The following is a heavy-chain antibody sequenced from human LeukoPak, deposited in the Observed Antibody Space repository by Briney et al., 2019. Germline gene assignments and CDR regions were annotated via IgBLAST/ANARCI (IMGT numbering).Heavy chain of an antibody. J-gene: IGHJ6*03. CDR3: ARGSFDMVRGAINYYYMDV. Sequence: SETLSLTCAVYGGSFSGYYWRWIRQPPGKGLEWIGEINHRGSTNYNPSLKSRVTISVDTSKNQFSLKLSSVTAADTAVYYCARGSFDMVRGAINYYYMDVWGKGTTVTVSS. V-gene: IGHV4-34*01. CDR1: GGSFSGYY. D-gene: IGHD3-10*01. CDR2: INHRGST.